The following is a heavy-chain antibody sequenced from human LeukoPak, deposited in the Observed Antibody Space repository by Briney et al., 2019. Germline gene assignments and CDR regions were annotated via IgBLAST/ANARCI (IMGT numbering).Heavy chain of an antibody. D-gene: IGHD3-3*01. CDR1: GFTFSSYG. Sequence: GGSLRLSCAASGFTFSSYGMHWVRQAPGKGPGWVAVIWYDGSNEYYADSVRGRFTVSRDNSKNTLYLQMNSLRAEDTAVYYCARDRKAVTIFGVTNDAFDIWGQGTMVTVSS. CDR3: ARDRKAVTIFGVTNDAFDI. J-gene: IGHJ3*02. V-gene: IGHV3-33*01. CDR2: IWYDGSNE.